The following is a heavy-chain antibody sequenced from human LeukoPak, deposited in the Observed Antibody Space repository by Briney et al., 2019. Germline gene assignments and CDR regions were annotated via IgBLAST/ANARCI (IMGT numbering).Heavy chain of an antibody. CDR1: GGSISSYY. D-gene: IGHD3-10*01. CDR2: IYTSGST. J-gene: IGHJ3*02. Sequence: SETLSLTCTVSGGSISSYYWSWIRQPAGKGLEWIGRIYTSGSTNYNPSLKSRVTMSVDTSKNQFSLKLSSVTAADTAVYYCARFNYYGSGSYGDDAFDIWGRGTMVTVSS. V-gene: IGHV4-4*07. CDR3: ARFNYYGSGSYGDDAFDI.